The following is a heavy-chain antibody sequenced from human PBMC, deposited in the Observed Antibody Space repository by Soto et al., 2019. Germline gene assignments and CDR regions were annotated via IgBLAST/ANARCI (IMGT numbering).Heavy chain of an antibody. CDR3: ARAYCGGDCWSGYYFDY. CDR2: ISAYNGNT. CDR1: GYTFTSYG. Sequence: VASVKVSCKASGYTFTSYGISWVRQAPGQGLEWMGWISAYNGNTNYAQKLQGRVTMTTDTSTSTAYMELRSLRSDDTPAYYCARAYCGGDCWSGYYFDYWGQGTLVTVSS. D-gene: IGHD2-21*02. J-gene: IGHJ4*02. V-gene: IGHV1-18*01.